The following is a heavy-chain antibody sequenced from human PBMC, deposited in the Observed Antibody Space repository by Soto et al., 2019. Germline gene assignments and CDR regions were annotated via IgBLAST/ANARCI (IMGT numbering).Heavy chain of an antibody. J-gene: IGHJ5*02. CDR2: IIPILGIA. CDR3: ANIAAAGTSWFDP. V-gene: IGHV1-69*02. D-gene: IGHD6-13*01. Sequence: SVKVSCNASGGTFSSYTISWVRLAPGQGLEWMGRIIPILGIANYAQKFQGRVTITADKSTSTAYMELSSLRSEDTAVYYCANIAAAGTSWFDPWGQGTLVTVSS. CDR1: GGTFSSYT.